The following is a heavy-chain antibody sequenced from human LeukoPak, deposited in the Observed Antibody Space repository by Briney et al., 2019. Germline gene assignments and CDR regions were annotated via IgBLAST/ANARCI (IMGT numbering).Heavy chain of an antibody. Sequence: ASVKVSCKASGYTFTSYGISWVRQAPGQGLEWMGWISAYNGNTNYAQKLQGRVTITRNTSISTAYMELSSLRSEDTAVYYCARGRRIRCSSTSCPYYYYYYMDVWGKGTTVTVSS. D-gene: IGHD2-2*01. J-gene: IGHJ6*03. CDR1: GYTFTSYG. CDR3: ARGRRIRCSSTSCPYYYYYYMDV. CDR2: ISAYNGNT. V-gene: IGHV1-18*01.